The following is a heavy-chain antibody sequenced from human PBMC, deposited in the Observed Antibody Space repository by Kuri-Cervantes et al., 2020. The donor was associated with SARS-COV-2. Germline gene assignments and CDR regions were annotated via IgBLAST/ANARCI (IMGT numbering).Heavy chain of an antibody. V-gene: IGHV1-24*01. J-gene: IGHJ6*02. CDR2: FDPEDGET. Sequence: ASVKVSCKVSGYTLTELSMHWVRQAPGKGLEWMGGFDPEDGETIYAQKFQGRVTITADKSTSTAYMELSSLRSEDTAVYYCARHGPRVTTPFYYYGMDVWGQGTTVTVSS. CDR1: GYTLTELS. D-gene: IGHD4-17*01. CDR3: ARHGPRVTTPFYYYGMDV.